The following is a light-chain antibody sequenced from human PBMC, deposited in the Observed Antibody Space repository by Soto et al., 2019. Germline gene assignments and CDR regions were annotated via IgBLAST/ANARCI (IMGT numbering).Light chain of an antibody. J-gene: IGKJ4*01. CDR1: QGISSY. Sequence: IQLTQSPSSLSASVGDRVTITCRASQGISSYLAWYQQKPGKAPALLIYAASALQSGVPSRFIGSGSGTDFTLTISSLQPEDFATDYWLHLDTSPLTFGGGTMVEIK. CDR2: AAS. V-gene: IGKV1-9*01. CDR3: LHLDTSPLT.